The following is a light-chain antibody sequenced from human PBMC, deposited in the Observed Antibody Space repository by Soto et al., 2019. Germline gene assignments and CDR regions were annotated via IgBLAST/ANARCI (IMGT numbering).Light chain of an antibody. V-gene: IGLV3-1*01. Sequence: SYELTQPPSVSVSPGQTASITCSGGDLGNRYACWYQQKPGQSPVLVIYLDTMRPSGIPERFSGSNSGNTATLTISGTQAVDEADYYCQAWDDTTGVVFGGGTKLTVL. CDR1: DLGNRY. CDR3: QAWDDTTGVV. J-gene: IGLJ2*01. CDR2: LDT.